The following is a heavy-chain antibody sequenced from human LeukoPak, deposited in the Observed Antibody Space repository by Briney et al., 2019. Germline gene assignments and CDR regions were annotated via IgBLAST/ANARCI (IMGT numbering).Heavy chain of an antibody. Sequence: GGSLRLSCAASGFTVSSNYMSWVRQAPGKGLEWVSVIYSGGSTYYADSVKGRFTISRDNSKNTLYLQMNSLRAEDTAVYYCARVGYYGSGSYYKDYYYYGMDVWGKGTMVTVSS. D-gene: IGHD3-10*01. CDR2: IYSGGST. CDR1: GFTVSSNY. CDR3: ARVGYYGSGSYYKDYYYYGMDV. V-gene: IGHV3-53*01. J-gene: IGHJ6*04.